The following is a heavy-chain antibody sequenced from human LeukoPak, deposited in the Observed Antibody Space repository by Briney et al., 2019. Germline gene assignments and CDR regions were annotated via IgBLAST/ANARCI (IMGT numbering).Heavy chain of an antibody. J-gene: IGHJ3*02. V-gene: IGHV4-34*01. CDR1: GGSFTGYS. Sequence: KTSQRLSLTCAVYGGSFTGYSWSCIRQTPGKGLEWIGEINRSGATTYNPSLKSRATLSVDTPKSQCSLKLTSVTAADTAVFYCARGRFGNPLQLEPRRPFDRWGQGTMVATSS. D-gene: IGHD1-1*01. CDR2: INRSGAT. CDR3: ARGRFGNPLQLEPRRPFDR.